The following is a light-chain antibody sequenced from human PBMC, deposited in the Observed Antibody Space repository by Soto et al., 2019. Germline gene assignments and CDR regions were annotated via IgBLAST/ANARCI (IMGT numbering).Light chain of an antibody. CDR2: GAS. Sequence: EIVLTQSPGTLSLSPGERATLSCRASQSVTSNYLAWYQQKPGQAPGLLIYGASSRATGIPDRFSGSGSGTDFTLTISRLEPEDFAVYYCQQYGSSLGVTFGGGTKVEIK. CDR1: QSVTSNY. V-gene: IGKV3-20*01. CDR3: QQYGSSLGVT. J-gene: IGKJ4*01.